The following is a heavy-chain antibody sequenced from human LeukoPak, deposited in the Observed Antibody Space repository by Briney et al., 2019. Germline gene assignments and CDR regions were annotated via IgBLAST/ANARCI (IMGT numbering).Heavy chain of an antibody. CDR1: GYSFTTYW. CDR2: IYPGDSDT. Sequence: GESLKISCQGSGYSFTTYWIGWVRQMPGKGLEWMGIIYPGDSDTRYSPSFQGQVTISADKSISTAYLQWSSLEASDTAMYYCARRRDDYNFAFDYWGQGTLVTVSS. V-gene: IGHV5-51*01. J-gene: IGHJ4*02. D-gene: IGHD5-24*01. CDR3: ARRRDDYNFAFDY.